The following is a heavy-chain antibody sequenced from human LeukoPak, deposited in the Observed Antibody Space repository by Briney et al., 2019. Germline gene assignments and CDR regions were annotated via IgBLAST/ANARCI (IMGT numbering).Heavy chain of an antibody. CDR3: ARASYYYDTTGLGAVDI. D-gene: IGHD3-22*01. J-gene: IGHJ3*02. CDR1: GFIFNDYA. Sequence: GGSLRLSCAASGFIFNDYAMYWVRQAPGKGLEWVSGINWNSDNIGYADSVKGRFTNSRDDAKNSLFLQMNSLRPEDTALYYCARASYYYDTTGLGAVDIWGQGTMFTVSS. V-gene: IGHV3-9*01. CDR2: INWNSDNI.